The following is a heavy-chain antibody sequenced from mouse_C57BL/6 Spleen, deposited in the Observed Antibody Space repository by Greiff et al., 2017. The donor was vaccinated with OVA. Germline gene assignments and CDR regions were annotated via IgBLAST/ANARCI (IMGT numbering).Heavy chain of an antibody. D-gene: IGHD1-1*01. CDR1: GYTFTDHT. CDR2: IYPRDGST. V-gene: IGHV1-78*01. Sequence: VQLQQSDAELVKPGASVKISCKVSGYTFTDHTIHWMKQRPEQGLEWIGYIYPRDGSTKYNEKFKGKATLTADKSSSTAYMQLNSLTSEDSAVYCCARRGDYYGSSYWYFDVWGTGTTVTVSS. J-gene: IGHJ1*03. CDR3: ARRGDYYGSSYWYFDV.